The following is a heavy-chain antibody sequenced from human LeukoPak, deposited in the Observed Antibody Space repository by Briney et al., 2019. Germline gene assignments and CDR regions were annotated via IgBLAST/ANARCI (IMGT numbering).Heavy chain of an antibody. CDR1: GFIFSDAW. V-gene: IGHV3-23*01. J-gene: IGHJ4*02. Sequence: PGGSLRLSCAASGFIFSDAWMTWVRQAPGKGLEWVSAISGSGGSTYYADSVKGRFPISRDNSKNTLYLQMNSLRAEDTALYYCARSSSGWYNFDYWGQGTLVTVSS. D-gene: IGHD6-19*01. CDR2: ISGSGGST. CDR3: ARSSSGWYNFDY.